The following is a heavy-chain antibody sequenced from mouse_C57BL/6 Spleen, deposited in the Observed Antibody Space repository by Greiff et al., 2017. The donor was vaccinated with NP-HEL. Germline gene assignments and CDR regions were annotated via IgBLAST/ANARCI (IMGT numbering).Heavy chain of an antibody. CDR1: GYTFTSYW. J-gene: IGHJ2*01. Sequence: QVQLQQPGAELVKPGASVKLSCKASGYTFTSYWMQWVKQRPGQGLEWIVEIDPSDSYTNYNQKFKGKATLTVDTSSSTAYMQLSSLTSEDSAVYYCARLLEDYWGQGTTLTVSS. CDR3: ARLLEDY. V-gene: IGHV1-50*01. CDR2: IDPSDSYT.